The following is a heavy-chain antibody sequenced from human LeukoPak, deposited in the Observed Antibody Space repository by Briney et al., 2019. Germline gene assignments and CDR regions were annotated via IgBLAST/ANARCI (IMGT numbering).Heavy chain of an antibody. J-gene: IGHJ4*02. CDR3: TCYSSGWS. V-gene: IGHV3-15*01. Sequence: GGSLRLSCVASGLTFNYAWINWVRQAPGTGLEWVGRIRSKTDGGTTDYGAAVKGRFTISRDDSKNTVYLQMDSLRTEDTAVYYCTCYSSGWSWGQGALVTVSS. CDR2: IRSKTDGGTT. CDR1: GLTFNYAW. D-gene: IGHD6-19*01.